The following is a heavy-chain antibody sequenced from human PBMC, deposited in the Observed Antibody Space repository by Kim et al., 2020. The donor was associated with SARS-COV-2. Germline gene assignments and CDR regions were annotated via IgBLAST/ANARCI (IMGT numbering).Heavy chain of an antibody. J-gene: IGHJ6*02. CDR2: T. CDR3: ARRNYYYGMDV. V-gene: IGHV4-39*01. Sequence: TYSNPSLKSRVTISVDTSKNQFSLKLSSVTAADTAVYYCARRNYYYGMDVWGQGTTVTVSS.